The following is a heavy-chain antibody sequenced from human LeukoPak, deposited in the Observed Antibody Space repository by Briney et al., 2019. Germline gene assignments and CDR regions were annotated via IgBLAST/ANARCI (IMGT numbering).Heavy chain of an antibody. CDR2: IKQDGSEK. Sequence: PGGSLRLSCAASGFTFSSYWMSWVRQAPGKGLEWVANIKQDGSEKYYVDSVKGRFTISRDNAKNSLYLQMNSLRAEDTAVYYCAKDSGYSYGQPPHFDYWGQGTLVTVSS. D-gene: IGHD5-18*01. CDR1: GFTFSSYW. V-gene: IGHV3-7*03. CDR3: AKDSGYSYGQPPHFDY. J-gene: IGHJ4*02.